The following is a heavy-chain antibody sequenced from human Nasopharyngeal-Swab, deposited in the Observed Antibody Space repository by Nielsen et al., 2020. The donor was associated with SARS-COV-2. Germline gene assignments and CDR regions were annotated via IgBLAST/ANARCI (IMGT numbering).Heavy chain of an antibody. CDR1: GDTFSSYA. V-gene: IGHV1-69*13. D-gene: IGHD6-6*01. J-gene: IGHJ5*02. CDR3: ARAIILSSSLSYNWFDP. CDR2: IIPIFGTA. Sequence: SVKVSCKASGDTFSSYAISWVRQAPGQGLEWMGGIIPIFGTANYAQKFQGRVTITADESTSTAYMELSSLRSEDTAVYYCARAIILSSSLSYNWFDPWGQGTLVTVSS.